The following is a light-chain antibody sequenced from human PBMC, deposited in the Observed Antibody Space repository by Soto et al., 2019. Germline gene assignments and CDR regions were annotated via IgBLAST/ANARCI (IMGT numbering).Light chain of an antibody. Sequence: AIRMTQSPSSFSASTGDRVTITCRASQGISSYLAWYQQKPGKAPKLLIYAASTLQSGVPSRFSGSGSGTDFTLTISSLQPDDFATYYCQQYNSHPGTFGQGTKVDIK. CDR3: QQYNSHPGT. J-gene: IGKJ1*01. V-gene: IGKV1-8*01. CDR2: AAS. CDR1: QGISSY.